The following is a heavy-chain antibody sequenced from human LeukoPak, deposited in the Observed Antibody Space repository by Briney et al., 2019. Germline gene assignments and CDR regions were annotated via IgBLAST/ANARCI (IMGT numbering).Heavy chain of an antibody. Sequence: SQTLSLTCTVSGGSISSTDYYWSWIRQPPGKGLEWIAYINYSGSTYYNPSLNSRGTISLDTSKNQFSLTLRSVTAADTAVYYCARGGVVPAANYYYYMDVWGKGTTVTVSS. CDR2: INYSGST. CDR3: ARGGVVPAANYYYYMDV. J-gene: IGHJ6*03. V-gene: IGHV4-30-4*01. D-gene: IGHD2-2*01. CDR1: GGSISSTDYY.